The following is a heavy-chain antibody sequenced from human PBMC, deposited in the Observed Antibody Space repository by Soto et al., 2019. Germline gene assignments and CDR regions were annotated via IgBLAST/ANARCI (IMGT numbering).Heavy chain of an antibody. D-gene: IGHD2-2*01. CDR3: ARHEVDYCGRTSCYGLNY. J-gene: IGHJ4*02. Sequence: QLHLQESGPGLVKPSETLSLTCTVSGGSISSNMYYWGWIRQPPGKGLEWIASIYYSGNTYYNPSSKSRVTISLDTSRHQFSLKLSSVPAADTAVYYCARHEVDYCGRTSCYGLNYWGQGTLVTVSS. V-gene: IGHV4-39*01. CDR1: GGSISSNMYY. CDR2: IYYSGNT.